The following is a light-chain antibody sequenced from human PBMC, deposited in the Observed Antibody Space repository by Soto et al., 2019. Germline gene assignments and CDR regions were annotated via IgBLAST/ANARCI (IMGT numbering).Light chain of an antibody. CDR3: QSYDSSRSCV. CDR2: GNS. V-gene: IGLV1-40*01. CDR1: SSNIGAGYD. Sequence: QSVLTQPPSVSGAPGQRVTISCTGSSSNIGAGYDVHWYQQLPGTAPKLLIYGNSNRPSGVPDRFSGSKSGTSASLAITGLQAEDEADYYCQSYDSSRSCVFGGGTKLTVL. J-gene: IGLJ2*01.